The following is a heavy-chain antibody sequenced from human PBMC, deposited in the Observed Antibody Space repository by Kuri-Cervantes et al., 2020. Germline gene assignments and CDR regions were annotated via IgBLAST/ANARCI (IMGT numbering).Heavy chain of an antibody. D-gene: IGHD3-10*01. Sequence: ASVKVSCKASGYTFTSYYMHWVRQAPGQGLEWMGWISAYNGNTNYAQKLQGRVTMTTDTSTSTAYMELRSLRSDDTAVYYCARSLYYYGSGSPRLADYWGQGTLVTVSS. V-gene: IGHV1-18*04. CDR1: GYTFTSYY. J-gene: IGHJ4*02. CDR3: ARSLYYYGSGSPRLADY. CDR2: ISAYNGNT.